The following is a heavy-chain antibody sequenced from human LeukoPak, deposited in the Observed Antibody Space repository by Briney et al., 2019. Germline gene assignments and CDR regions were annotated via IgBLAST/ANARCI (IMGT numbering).Heavy chain of an antibody. CDR3: ARGAATRIYYGKYI. V-gene: IGHV4-59*01. CDR1: GGSIRCDH. D-gene: IGHD5-24*01. J-gene: IGHJ6*01. Sequence: SETLSLTCTVSGGSIRCDHCTWVRQPPGKGLEWMGYVYYSGSTNYNPSLKSRVTISIDTSKNQFSLKLSSVTAADTAVYYCARGAATRIYYGKYIWGQGTTVTVSS. CDR2: VYYSGST.